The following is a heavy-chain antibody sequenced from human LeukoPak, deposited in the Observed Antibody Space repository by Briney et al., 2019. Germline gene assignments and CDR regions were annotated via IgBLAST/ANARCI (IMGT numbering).Heavy chain of an antibody. D-gene: IGHD3-9*01. CDR1: GGSICSGDYY. CDR3: ARYYDILTGYRNDAFDI. V-gene: IGHV4-30-4*01. CDR2: IYYSGST. J-gene: IGHJ3*02. Sequence: SEILSLTCTVSGGSICSGDYYWSWIRQPPGKGLEWIGYIYYSGSTYYNPSLKSRVTISVDTSKNQFSLKLSSVTAADTAVYYCARYYDILTGYRNDAFDIWGQGTMVTVSS.